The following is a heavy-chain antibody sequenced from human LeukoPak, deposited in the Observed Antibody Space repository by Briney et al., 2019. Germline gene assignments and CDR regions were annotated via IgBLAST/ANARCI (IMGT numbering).Heavy chain of an antibody. Sequence: GGSLRLSRAASGFTFSSYAMSWVRQAPGKGLAWVSLIYSDGVTQYADSVKGRFTISRDNSKNTLYLQMNSLRDEDTAVYFCARDRAEGKTWVEFDPWGQGTLVTVSS. CDR3: ARDRAEGKTWVEFDP. CDR1: GFTFSSYA. CDR2: IYSDGVT. J-gene: IGHJ5*02. V-gene: IGHV3-66*02.